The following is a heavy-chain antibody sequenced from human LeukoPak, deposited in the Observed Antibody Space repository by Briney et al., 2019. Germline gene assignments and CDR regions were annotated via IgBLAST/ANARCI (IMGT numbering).Heavy chain of an antibody. CDR2: IYRSGSI. Sequence: SETLSLTCAVSGGSISSGAYSWSWIRQPPGKGLEWIGYIYRSGSIYYSSSLKSRVTISLDRSKNQFSLGLTSVTAADTAVYYCARSPTMIVAGGAFDIWGQGTMVTVSS. D-gene: IGHD3-22*01. J-gene: IGHJ3*02. V-gene: IGHV4-30-2*01. CDR1: GGSISSGAYS. CDR3: ARSPTMIVAGGAFDI.